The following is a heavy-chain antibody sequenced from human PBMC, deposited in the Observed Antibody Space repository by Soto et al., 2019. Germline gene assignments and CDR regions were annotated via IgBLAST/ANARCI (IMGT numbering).Heavy chain of an antibody. J-gene: IGHJ5*02. D-gene: IGHD6-19*01. CDR2: INHSGST. CDR3: ARGGAVAGTGWFDP. Sequence: SETLSLTXAVYGGSFSGYYWSWIRQPPGKGLEWIGEINHSGSTNYNPSLKSRVTISVDTSKNQFSLKLSSVTAADTAVYYCARGGAVAGTGWFDPWGQGTLVTVSS. V-gene: IGHV4-34*01. CDR1: GGSFSGYY.